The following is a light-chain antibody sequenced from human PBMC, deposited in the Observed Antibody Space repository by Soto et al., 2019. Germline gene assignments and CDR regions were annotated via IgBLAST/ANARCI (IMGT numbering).Light chain of an antibody. J-gene: IGKJ5*01. CDR2: KAY. CDR1: QSISNW. CDR3: QQYNNS. V-gene: IGKV1-5*03. Sequence: DIQITQSPSTLSAPVRDRVTNTCRASQSISNWLALYQQKPGKAPKLLIYKAYSLESGVPSRFSGSGSGTEFTLTISSLQTDDFATYYCQQYNNSFGQGTRLEIK.